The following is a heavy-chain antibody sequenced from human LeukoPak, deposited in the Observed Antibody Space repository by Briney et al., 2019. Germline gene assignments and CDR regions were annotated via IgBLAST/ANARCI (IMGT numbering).Heavy chain of an antibody. CDR2: ISGSGGST. CDR3: ATSLRHYYDSSGYYFGY. CDR1: GFTFSSYS. Sequence: PGGSLRLSCAASGFTFSSYSMNWVRQAPGKGLEWVSAISGSGGSTYYADSVKGRFTISRDNSKNTLYLQMNSLRAEDTAVYYCATSLRHYYDSSGYYFGYWGQGTLVTVSS. V-gene: IGHV3-23*01. D-gene: IGHD3-22*01. J-gene: IGHJ4*02.